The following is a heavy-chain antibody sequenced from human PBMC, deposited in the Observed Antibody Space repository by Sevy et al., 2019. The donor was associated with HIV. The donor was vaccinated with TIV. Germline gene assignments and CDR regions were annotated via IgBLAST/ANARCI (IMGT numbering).Heavy chain of an antibody. D-gene: IGHD3-10*01. V-gene: IGHV3-7*01. Sequence: GGSLRLSCAASGFTFSSYWMSWVRQAPGKGLEWLATIKLDGSETFYVDSVKGRFTISRHNPRKSVYLQMTSLSAEDTAVYYCARLFYGSADYWGQGTLVTVSS. CDR2: IKLDGSET. CDR1: GFTFSSYW. J-gene: IGHJ4*02. CDR3: ARLFYGSADY.